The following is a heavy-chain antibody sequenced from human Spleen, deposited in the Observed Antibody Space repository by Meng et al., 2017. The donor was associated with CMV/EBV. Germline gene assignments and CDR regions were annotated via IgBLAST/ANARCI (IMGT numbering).Heavy chain of an antibody. CDR2: ISSSSNYI. CDR3: AREGRLSGYYFDY. V-gene: IGHV3-21*01. CDR1: GFTFSSYS. J-gene: IGHJ4*02. Sequence: GESLKISCAASGFTFSSYSMNWVRQAPGKGLEWVSSISSSSNYIYYADLLKGRFTISRDNAKNSLYLQMNSLRPEDTAVYYCAREGRLSGYYFDYWGQGIRVTVSS.